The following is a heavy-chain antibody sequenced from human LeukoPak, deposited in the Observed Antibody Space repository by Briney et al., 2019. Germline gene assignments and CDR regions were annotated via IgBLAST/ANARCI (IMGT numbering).Heavy chain of an antibody. Sequence: GGSLRLSWAASGFTFSSYAMHWVRQAPGKGLEWVAVISYDGSNKYYADSVKGRFTISRDNSKNTLYLQMNSLRAEDTAVYYCAREPYYYGSGSYCFDYWGQGTLVTVSS. J-gene: IGHJ4*02. V-gene: IGHV3-30*04. CDR3: AREPYYYGSGSYCFDY. D-gene: IGHD3-10*01. CDR1: GFTFSSYA. CDR2: ISYDGSNK.